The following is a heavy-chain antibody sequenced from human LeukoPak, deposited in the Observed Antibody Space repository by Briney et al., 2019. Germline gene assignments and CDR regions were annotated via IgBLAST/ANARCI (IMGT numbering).Heavy chain of an antibody. Sequence: ASVKVSCKASGYTFTSYYMHWVRQAPGQGLEWMGIINPSGGSTSYAQKFQGRVTMTRNTSISTAYMELSSLRSEDTAVYYCAREYYGSGSYYDSDYWGQGTLVTVSS. J-gene: IGHJ4*02. CDR2: INPSGGST. V-gene: IGHV1-46*01. CDR3: AREYYGSGSYYDSDY. CDR1: GYTFTSYY. D-gene: IGHD3-10*01.